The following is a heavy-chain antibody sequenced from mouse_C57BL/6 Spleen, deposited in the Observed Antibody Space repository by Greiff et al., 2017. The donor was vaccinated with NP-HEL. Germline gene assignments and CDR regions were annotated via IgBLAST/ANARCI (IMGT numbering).Heavy chain of an antibody. J-gene: IGHJ3*01. Sequence: VMLVESGAELARPGASVKLSCKASGYTFTSYGISWVKQRTGQGLEWIGEIYPRSGNTYYNEKFKGKATLTADKSSSTANMERRILTSEDSAVYFCARSDYDYAWFAYWGQGTLVTVSA. CDR3: ARSDYDYAWFAY. CDR2: IYPRSGNT. CDR1: GYTFTSYG. D-gene: IGHD2-4*01. V-gene: IGHV1-81*01.